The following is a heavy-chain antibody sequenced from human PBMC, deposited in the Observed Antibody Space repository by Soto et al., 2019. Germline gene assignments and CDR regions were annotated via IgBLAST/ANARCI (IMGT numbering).Heavy chain of an antibody. Sequence: QVQLVESGGGVVQPGRSLRLSCAASGFTFSSYAMHWVRQAPGKGLEWVAVISYDGSNKYYADSVKGRFTISRDNSKNKLYLKMNSLRAEDTGVDYWARYHYIVGVSAAISGIDVWGQGTTVTVSS. CDR3: ARYHYIVGVSAAISGIDV. V-gene: IGHV3-30-3*01. D-gene: IGHD2-2*02. CDR1: GFTFSSYA. CDR2: ISYDGSNK. J-gene: IGHJ6*02.